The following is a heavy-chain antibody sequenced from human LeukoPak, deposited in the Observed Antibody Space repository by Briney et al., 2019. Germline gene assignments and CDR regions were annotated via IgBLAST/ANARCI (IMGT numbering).Heavy chain of an antibody. CDR3: ARVSLWFGEYYIDV. D-gene: IGHD3-10*01. J-gene: IGHJ6*03. CDR1: GFTFSSYS. Sequence: GGSLRLSCAASGFTFSSYSMNWVRQAPGKGLEWVSYISSSSSTIYYADSVKGRFTISRDNAKNSLYLQMNSLRAEDTAVYYCARVSLWFGEYYIDVWGKGTTVTVSS. V-gene: IGHV3-48*01. CDR2: ISSSSSTI.